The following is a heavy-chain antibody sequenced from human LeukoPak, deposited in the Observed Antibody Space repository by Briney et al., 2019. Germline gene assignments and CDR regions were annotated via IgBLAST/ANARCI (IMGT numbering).Heavy chain of an antibody. CDR3: ARRNSGSGNFDC. CDR2: MYYGGST. CDR1: GGSISSSTYY. J-gene: IGHJ4*02. Sequence: SETLSLTRTVSGGSISSSTYYWGWVRQPPGKGLEWIGNMYYGGSTYYNPSLKSRVTISVDTSNNQFSLKLSSVTAVDTAMYYCARRNSGSGNFDCWGQGTLVTVSS. D-gene: IGHD3-10*01. V-gene: IGHV4-39*01.